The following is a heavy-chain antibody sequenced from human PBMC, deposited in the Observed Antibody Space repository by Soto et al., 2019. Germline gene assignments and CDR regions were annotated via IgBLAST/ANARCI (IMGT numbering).Heavy chain of an antibody. J-gene: IGHJ4*02. CDR3: AKRISPSGIGWDY. Sequence: EVQLLESGGDFVQPGESLRLSCAGSGFTFSSYAMTWVRQAPGKGLEWVSSISISGGTTYYTDSVKGRFTISRDDSRNTVFLQMNSLRAEDTAVYYCAKRISPSGIGWDYWGQGTLVTVSS. CDR2: ISISGGTT. CDR1: GFTFSSYA. D-gene: IGHD6-13*01. V-gene: IGHV3-23*01.